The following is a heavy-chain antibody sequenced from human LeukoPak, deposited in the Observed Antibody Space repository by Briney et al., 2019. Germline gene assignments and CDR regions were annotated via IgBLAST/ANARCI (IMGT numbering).Heavy chain of an antibody. V-gene: IGHV3-15*01. CDR3: TTGHTGIVGGTITYCFDY. CDR1: GFTLSNAW. D-gene: IGHD1-26*01. Sequence: GGSLRLSCAASGFTLSNAWMSRVRQAPGKGLEWVGRIKSKTDGGTTDYAAPVKGRFTISRDDSKNTLYLQMNSLKTEDTAVYYCTTGHTGIVGGTITYCFDYWGQGTLVTVSS. CDR2: IKSKTDGGTT. J-gene: IGHJ4*02.